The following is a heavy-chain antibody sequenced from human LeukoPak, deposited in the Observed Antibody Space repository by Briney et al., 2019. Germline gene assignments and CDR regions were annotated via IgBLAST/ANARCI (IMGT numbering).Heavy chain of an antibody. CDR2: ISSNGGST. J-gene: IGHJ4*02. V-gene: IGHV3-64*01. CDR3: ARRDYDDY. Sequence: GGSLRLSCAASGFTFSSYAMHWVRQAPGKGLEYVSAISSNGGSTYYANSVKGRFTISRDNSKNTLYLQMGSLRAEDMAVYYCARRDYDDYWGQGTLVTVSS. CDR1: GFTFSSYA.